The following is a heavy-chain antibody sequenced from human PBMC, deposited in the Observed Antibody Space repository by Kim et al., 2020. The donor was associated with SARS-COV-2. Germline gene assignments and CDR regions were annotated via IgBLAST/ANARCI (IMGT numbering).Heavy chain of an antibody. CDR3: AKASNKGYQLLSWLHY. D-gene: IGHD2-2*01. J-gene: IGHJ4*02. CDR1: GFTFSSYA. V-gene: IGHV3-23*01. Sequence: GGSLRLSCAASGFTFSSYAMSWVRQAPGKGLEWVSAISGSGGSTYYADSLTGRFTSSRDNSKNTLYLQMNSLRAEDTAVYYCAKASNKGYQLLSWLHYCGQGTLVTAPS. CDR2: ISGSGGST.